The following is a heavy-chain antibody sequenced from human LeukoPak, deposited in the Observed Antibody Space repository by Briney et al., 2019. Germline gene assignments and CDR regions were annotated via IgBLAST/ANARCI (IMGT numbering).Heavy chain of an antibody. CDR2: IYYSGTN. V-gene: IGHV4-39*01. D-gene: IGHD3-10*01. J-gene: IGHJ4*02. CDR3: ARRQPGYYGSGSYYAH. Sequence: SETLPLTCTVSGGSISSSSYYWGWIRQPPGKGLEWIGSIYYSGTNYYNPALKSRVTISVDTSKNQFSLKLSSVTAADTAVYYCARRQPGYYGSGSYYAHWGQGTLVTVSS. CDR1: GGSISSSSYY.